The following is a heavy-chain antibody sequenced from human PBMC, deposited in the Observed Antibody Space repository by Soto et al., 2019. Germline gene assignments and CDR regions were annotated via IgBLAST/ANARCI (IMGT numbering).Heavy chain of an antibody. CDR2: ISGSGGST. CDR1: GFTFSSYA. V-gene: IGHV3-23*01. CDR3: AKEEDIVVVPAALGPSCLGY. D-gene: IGHD2-2*01. J-gene: IGHJ4*02. Sequence: GGSLRLSCAASGFTFSSYAMSWVRQAPGKGLEWVSAISGSGGSTYYADSVKGRFTISRDNSKNTLYLQMNSLRAEDTAVYYCAKEEDIVVVPAALGPSCLGYWGQGTLVTVSS.